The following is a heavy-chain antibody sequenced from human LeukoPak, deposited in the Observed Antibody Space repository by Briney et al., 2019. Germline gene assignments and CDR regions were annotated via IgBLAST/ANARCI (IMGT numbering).Heavy chain of an antibody. CDR2: INAGNGNT. V-gene: IGHV1-3*01. CDR1: GYTFTSYA. D-gene: IGHD3-10*01. J-gene: IGHJ3*02. CDR3: ATNYYGSGSYENAFDI. Sequence: ASVKVSCKASGYTFTSYAMHWVRQAPGQRLEGMGWINAGNGNTKYSQKFQGRVTITRDTSASTAYMELRSLRSEDTAVYYCATNYYGSGSYENAFDIWGQGTMVTVSS.